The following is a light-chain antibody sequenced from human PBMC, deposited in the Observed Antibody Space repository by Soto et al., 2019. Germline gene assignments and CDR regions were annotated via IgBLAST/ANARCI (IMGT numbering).Light chain of an antibody. V-gene: IGLV1-40*01. Sequence: QSVLTQPPSVSGAPGQGITISCTGTRSNLGAGYDVHWYQQLPGPAPKLLIYANNKRPSGVLDRFSGSKSGTSASLAITGLQAEDEADYYCAAWDASLSACVFGNGTKLTVL. CDR2: ANN. CDR1: RSNLGAGYD. J-gene: IGLJ1*01. CDR3: AAWDASLSACV.